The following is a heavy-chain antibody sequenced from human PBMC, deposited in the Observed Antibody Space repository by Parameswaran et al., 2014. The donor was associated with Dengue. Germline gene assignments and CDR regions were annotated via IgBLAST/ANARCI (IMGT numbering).Heavy chain of an antibody. V-gene: IGHV3-23*01. Sequence: RWIRQPPGKGLEWVSAISGSGGSTYYADSVKGRFTISRDNSKNTLYLQMNSLRAEDTAVYYCAKGVGYNWKLGDYWGQGTLVTVSS. CDR2: ISGSGGST. J-gene: IGHJ4*02. CDR3: AKGVGYNWKLGDY. D-gene: IGHD1-20*01.